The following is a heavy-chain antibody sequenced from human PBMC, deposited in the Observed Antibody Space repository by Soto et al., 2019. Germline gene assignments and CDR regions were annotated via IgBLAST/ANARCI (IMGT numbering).Heavy chain of an antibody. V-gene: IGHV4-4*02. CDR3: ARDSLWFGDHYGMDV. Sequence: KPSETLSLTCAVSGGSISSSNWWSWVRQPPGKGLEWIGEIYHSGSTNYNPSLKSRVTISVDKSKNQFSLKLSSVTAADTAVYYCARDSLWFGDHYGMDVWGQGTTVTVSS. CDR1: GGSISSSNW. J-gene: IGHJ6*02. CDR2: IYHSGST. D-gene: IGHD3-10*01.